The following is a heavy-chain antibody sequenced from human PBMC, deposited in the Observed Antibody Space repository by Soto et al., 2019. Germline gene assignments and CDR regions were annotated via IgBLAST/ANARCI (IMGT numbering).Heavy chain of an antibody. V-gene: IGHV3-23*01. Sequence: GGSLRLSCAASGITFSSYAMNWVRQAPGKGLEWVSAISGSGGSTYYADSVKGRFTISRDNSENTMYLQMNSLRAEDMAVYYCAEAPDQGYGFYYFDFWGQGTLVTVSS. D-gene: IGHD5-18*01. CDR2: ISGSGGST. J-gene: IGHJ4*02. CDR3: AEAPDQGYGFYYFDF. CDR1: GITFSSYA.